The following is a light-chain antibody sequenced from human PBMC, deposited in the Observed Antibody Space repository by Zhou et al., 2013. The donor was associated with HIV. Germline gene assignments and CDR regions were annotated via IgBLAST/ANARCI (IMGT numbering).Light chain of an antibody. Sequence: AIQLTQSPSSLSASVGDRVTITCRASQDINNALAWYQQKAGNPPKLLIYGASRLQSGVPSRFSGSGSGTEFTLTISGLQPDDFASYYCQQFTSHLYTFGQGTKLEIK. CDR2: GAS. CDR1: QDINNA. CDR3: QQFTSHLYT. V-gene: IGKV1-13*02. J-gene: IGKJ2*01.